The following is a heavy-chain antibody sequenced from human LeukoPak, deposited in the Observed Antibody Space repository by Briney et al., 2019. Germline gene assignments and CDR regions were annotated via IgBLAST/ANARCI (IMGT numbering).Heavy chain of an antibody. D-gene: IGHD3-22*01. CDR2: MNPNSGNT. CDR3: ARPYDSSGYYYSY. J-gene: IGHJ4*02. Sequence: ASVKVSCKASGYTFTSYDINWVRQATGQGLEWMGWMNPNSGNTGYAQKFQGRVTMTRNTSISTAYMELSSLRSEDTAVYYCARPYDSSGYYYSYWGQGTLVTVSP. V-gene: IGHV1-8*01. CDR1: GYTFTSYD.